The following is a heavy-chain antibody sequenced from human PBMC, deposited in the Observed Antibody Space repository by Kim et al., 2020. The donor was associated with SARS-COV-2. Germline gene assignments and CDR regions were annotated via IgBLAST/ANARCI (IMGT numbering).Heavy chain of an antibody. Sequence: SETLSLTCAVYGGSFSGYYWSWIRQPPGKGLEWIGEINHSGSTNYNPSLKSRVTISVDTSKNQFSLKLSSVTAADTAVYYCARKGRNDGRGLDYWGQGTL. V-gene: IGHV4-34*01. CDR3: ARKGRNDGRGLDY. J-gene: IGHJ4*02. CDR1: GGSFSGYY. CDR2: INHSGST. D-gene: IGHD1-1*01.